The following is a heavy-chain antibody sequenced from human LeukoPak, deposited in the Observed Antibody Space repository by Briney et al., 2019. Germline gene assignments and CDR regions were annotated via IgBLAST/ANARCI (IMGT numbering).Heavy chain of an antibody. CDR1: GGSISSYY. CDR2: IFYSGST. Sequence: PSETLSLTCTVSGGSISSYYWSWIRHPPGKGLEWIGYIFYSGSTNYNPSLKSRVTISVDTSKNQFSLKLSSVTAADTAVYYCARGRRNSSSWLRVADPWGQGTVVTVSS. D-gene: IGHD6-13*01. J-gene: IGHJ5*02. CDR3: ARGRRNSSSWLRVADP. V-gene: IGHV4-59*01.